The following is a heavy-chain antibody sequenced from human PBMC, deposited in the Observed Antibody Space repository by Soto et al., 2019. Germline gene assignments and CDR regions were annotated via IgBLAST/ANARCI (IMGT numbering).Heavy chain of an antibody. D-gene: IGHD3-10*01. J-gene: IGHJ4*02. CDR3: AKDLLITMVRGAPGY. CDR1: GFTFSSYG. V-gene: IGHV3-30*18. CDR2: ISYDGSNK. Sequence: PGESLKISCAASGFTFSSYGMHWVRQAPGKGLEWVAVISYDGSNKYYADSVKGRFTISRDNSKNTLYLQMNSLRAEDTAVYYCAKDLLITMVRGAPGYWGQGTLVTVSS.